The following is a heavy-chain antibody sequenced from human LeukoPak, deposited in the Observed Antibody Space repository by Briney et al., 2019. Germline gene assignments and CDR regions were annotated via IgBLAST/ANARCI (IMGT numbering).Heavy chain of an antibody. Sequence: SETLSLTCAVYGGSFSGYYWSWIRQPPGKGLEWIGEINHSGSTNYNPSLKSRVTISVDTSKNQFSLKLSPVTAADTAVYYCASSERGYYDILTGYLPYYFDYWGQGTLVTVSS. D-gene: IGHD3-9*01. CDR3: ASSERGYYDILTGYLPYYFDY. CDR1: GGSFSGYY. J-gene: IGHJ4*02. V-gene: IGHV4-34*01. CDR2: INHSGST.